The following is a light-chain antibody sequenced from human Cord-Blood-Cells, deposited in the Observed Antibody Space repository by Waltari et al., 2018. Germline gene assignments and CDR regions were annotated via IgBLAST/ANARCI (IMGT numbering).Light chain of an antibody. CDR1: HSDVGCYNY. J-gene: IGLJ2*01. CDR3: SSYTSSSTLYVV. V-gene: IGLV2-14*01. Sequence: QSALTQPASVSGSPGQSITISCTGTHSDVGCYNYVSWYQPHPGKALNIMLYDVSKRPSGVSNRCSGSKSGNTASLCISGLQAEDNADFYCSSYTSSSTLYVVFGGGTKLTVL. CDR2: DVS.